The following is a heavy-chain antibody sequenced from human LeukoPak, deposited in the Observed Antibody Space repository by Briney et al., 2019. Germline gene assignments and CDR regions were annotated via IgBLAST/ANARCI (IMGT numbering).Heavy chain of an antibody. Sequence: SEALSLTCTVSGGSISSSGSFWGWVRQSLGKGLEWIGNIFYDGSTYYNPSLKSRVTISVDTSKNQFSLKLSSVTAADTAVYYCARREGTRPMDYWGQGTLVTVSS. D-gene: IGHD6-6*01. CDR2: IFYDGST. J-gene: IGHJ4*02. CDR3: ARREGTRPMDY. V-gene: IGHV4-39*01. CDR1: GGSISSSGSF.